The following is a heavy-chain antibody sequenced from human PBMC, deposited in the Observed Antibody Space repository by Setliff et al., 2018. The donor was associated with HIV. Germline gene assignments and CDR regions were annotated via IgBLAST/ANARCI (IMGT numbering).Heavy chain of an antibody. V-gene: IGHV1-46*01. CDR3: ARPLPIGGYCSSTSCQGAFDF. Sequence: ASVKVSCKASGYTFINFYLHWVRLAPGQGLEWMGMVNSGSGSTVFAQKFQGRVTMTTDTSTNTAYMELRSLRSDDTAVYYCARPLPIGGYCSSTSCQGAFDFWGQGTMVTVSS. D-gene: IGHD2-2*01. J-gene: IGHJ3*01. CDR1: GYTFINFY. CDR2: VNSGSGST.